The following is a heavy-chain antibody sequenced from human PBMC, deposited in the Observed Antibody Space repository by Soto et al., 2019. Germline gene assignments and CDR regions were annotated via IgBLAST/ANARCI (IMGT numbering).Heavy chain of an antibody. J-gene: IGHJ5*02. D-gene: IGHD3-16*02. Sequence: QVQLQESGPGLVKPSGTLSLTCAVSSGSISSSNWWSWVRQPPGKGLEWIGEIYHSGSTNYNPSLKSRVTISVDKSKNQFSLKLSSVTAADTAVYYCARGKGDYIWGSYRQDAWSDPWGQGTLVTVSS. V-gene: IGHV4-4*02. CDR1: SGSISSSNW. CDR3: ARGKGDYIWGSYRQDAWSDP. CDR2: IYHSGST.